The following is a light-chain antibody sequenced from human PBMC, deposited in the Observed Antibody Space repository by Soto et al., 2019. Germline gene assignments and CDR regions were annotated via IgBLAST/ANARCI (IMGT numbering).Light chain of an antibody. CDR3: QKYSSVPI. J-gene: IGKJ3*01. V-gene: IGKV1-27*01. CDR1: QGIRNF. Sequence: DIQMTQSPTSLSVSVGDRVTLTCQASQGIRNFVAWYQQKPGKAPKLLIYAASTLQSGVPSRFSGSGSGTDFTLTSNSLQPEDVATYSCQKYSSVPIFGPGTKVEIK. CDR2: AAS.